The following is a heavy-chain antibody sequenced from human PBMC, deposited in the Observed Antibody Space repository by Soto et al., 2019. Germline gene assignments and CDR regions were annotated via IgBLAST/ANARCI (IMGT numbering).Heavy chain of an antibody. CDR1: GFTFSSYG. Sequence: QVQLVESGGGVVQPGRSLRLSCAASGFTFSSYGMHWVRQAAGKGLEWVAVIWYDGSNKYYADSVKGRFTISRDNSKNTLYLQMNSLRAEDTAVYYCARDCSSTRCYGRFDYWGQGTLVTVSS. D-gene: IGHD2-2*01. J-gene: IGHJ4*02. CDR3: ARDCSSTRCYGRFDY. CDR2: IWYDGSNK. V-gene: IGHV3-33*01.